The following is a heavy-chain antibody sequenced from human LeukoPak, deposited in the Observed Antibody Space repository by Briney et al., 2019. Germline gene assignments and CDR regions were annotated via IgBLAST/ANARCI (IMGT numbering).Heavy chain of an antibody. Sequence: SETLSLTCTVSGGSISSSSYYWGWIRQPPGKGLEWIGSIYYSGSTYYNPSLESRVTISVDTSKNQFSLNLSSVTAADTAMYYCARWHYDSSGYYLFDYWGQGTLVTVSS. V-gene: IGHV4-39*07. CDR1: GGSISSSSYY. CDR2: IYYSGST. D-gene: IGHD3-22*01. CDR3: ARWHYDSSGYYLFDY. J-gene: IGHJ4*02.